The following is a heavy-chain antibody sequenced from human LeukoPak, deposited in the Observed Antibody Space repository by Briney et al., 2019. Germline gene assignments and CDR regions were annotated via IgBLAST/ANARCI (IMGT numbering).Heavy chain of an antibody. V-gene: IGHV3-74*01. D-gene: IGHD3-3*01. Sequence: GGSLRLSCAASGFTFSNYWMHWVRQAPGKGLVWVSRVNSDGSTTTYADSVKGRFTISRDNSKNTLYLQMNSLRAEDTAVYYCAKDASIFGVVMNYFDYWGQGTLVTVSS. CDR1: GFTFSNYW. J-gene: IGHJ4*02. CDR3: AKDASIFGVVMNYFDY. CDR2: VNSDGSTT.